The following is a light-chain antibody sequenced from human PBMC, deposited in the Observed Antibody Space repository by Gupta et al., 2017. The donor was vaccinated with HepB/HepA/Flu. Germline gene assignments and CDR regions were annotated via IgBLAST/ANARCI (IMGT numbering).Light chain of an antibody. V-gene: IGLV3-1*01. CDR3: QAWDSSTVL. Sequence: SYELTQPPSVSVSPGQTARITCSGDKLGDEYASWYQQKPGQSPVLVIYQDIKRPSGIPERFSGSNSGNTATLTISGTQAMDEADYYCQAWDSSTVLFGGGTKLTVL. J-gene: IGLJ2*01. CDR2: QDI. CDR1: KLGDEY.